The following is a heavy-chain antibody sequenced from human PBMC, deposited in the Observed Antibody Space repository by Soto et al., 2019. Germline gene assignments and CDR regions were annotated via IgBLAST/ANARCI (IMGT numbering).Heavy chain of an antibody. CDR1: GGSFSGYY. V-gene: IGHV4-34*01. D-gene: IGHD2-2*01. CDR2: INHSGST. CDR3: ARGRYCSSTSCYGGVADYYLDG. Sequence: PSETLSLTCAVYGGSFSGYYWSWIRQPPGKGLEWIGEINHSGSTNYNPSLKSRVTISVDTSKNQFSLKLSSVTAADTAVYYCARGRYCSSTSCYGGVADYYLDGWGKGTTVIVAS. J-gene: IGHJ6*03.